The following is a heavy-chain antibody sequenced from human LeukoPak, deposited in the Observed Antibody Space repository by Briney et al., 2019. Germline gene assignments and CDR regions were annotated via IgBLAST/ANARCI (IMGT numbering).Heavy chain of an antibody. Sequence: PSETLSLTCTVSGDSINNNNYYWGWIRQPPGEGLEWIGNIYYNGRTYYSPSLKSRGTISVDTSNNQFSLKLNSVTAADTAVYYCARITDRTIFGEIMHGFDVWGQGTPVTVSS. D-gene: IGHD3-3*01. CDR2: IYYNGRT. CDR1: GDSINNNNYY. CDR3: ARITDRTIFGEIMHGFDV. J-gene: IGHJ3*01. V-gene: IGHV4-39*01.